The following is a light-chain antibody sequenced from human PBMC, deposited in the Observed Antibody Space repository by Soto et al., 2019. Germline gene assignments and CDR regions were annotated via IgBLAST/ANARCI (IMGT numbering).Light chain of an antibody. V-gene: IGKV1-39*01. CDR2: GAY. CDR3: QQSYSIPFS. CDR1: HSISIY. Sequence: DLQMTQSPSSLSASIGDRVTITCRASHSISIYLNWYQQKPEKAPKFLIHGAYSLQGGVPPRFSGSGSGTDFTLTISSLQPDDVATYYCQQSYSIPFSFGGGTKVEIK. J-gene: IGKJ4*01.